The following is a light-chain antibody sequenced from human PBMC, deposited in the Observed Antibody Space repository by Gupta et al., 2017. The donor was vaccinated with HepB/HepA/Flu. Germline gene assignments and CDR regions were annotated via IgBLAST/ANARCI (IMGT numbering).Light chain of an antibody. CDR2: AAS. CDR3: QQNDSCRSYT. J-gene: IGKJ2*01. V-gene: IGKV1-39*01. CDR1: QSITNY. Sequence: DIQLTQSPSSLSASVGDRVTITCRASQSITNYLNWYQQKPGKAPKLLIYAASSWQSGVPSRFSGSGCGTDFTLTISSLQQEDFAAYYCQQNDSCRSYTFGQGTKLEIK.